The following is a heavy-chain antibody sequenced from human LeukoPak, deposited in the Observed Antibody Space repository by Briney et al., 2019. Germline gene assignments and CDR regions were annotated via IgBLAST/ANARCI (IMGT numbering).Heavy chain of an antibody. V-gene: IGHV3-23*01. CDR1: GFTFSSHG. J-gene: IGHJ1*01. CDR3: AKDDAWGRYKD. Sequence: AGGSLRLSCAASGFTFSSHGMNWVRQAPGKGLEWVSCISPSGGITYYTDSVKGRFTISRDNSKNTVSLQMNSLRGDDTAVYYCAKDDAWGRYKDWGQGTLVTVSS. CDR2: ISPSGGIT. D-gene: IGHD3-16*01.